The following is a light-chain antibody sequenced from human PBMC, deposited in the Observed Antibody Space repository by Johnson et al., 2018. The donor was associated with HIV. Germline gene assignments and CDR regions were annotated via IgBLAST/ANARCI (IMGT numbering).Light chain of an antibody. CDR2: RNN. CDR3: AAWDDSLNGHYV. Sequence: QSVLTQPPSASVTPGQRVTISCSGSSSNIGSNTVNWYQQLPGTAPKLLIYRNNQRPSGVPDLFSGSKSGTSASLAISGLQAEDEADYYCAAWDDSLNGHYVFGTGTKVTVL. V-gene: IGLV1-44*01. CDR1: SSNIGSNT. J-gene: IGLJ1*01.